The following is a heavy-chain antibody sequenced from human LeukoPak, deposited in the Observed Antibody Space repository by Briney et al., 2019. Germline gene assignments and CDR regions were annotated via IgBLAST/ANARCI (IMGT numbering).Heavy chain of an antibody. J-gene: IGHJ5*02. CDR2: INTHTGNP. Sequence: GASVKVSCKASGYTFTIYPINWVRQAPGQGLEWMGWINTHTGNPTYAQGFTGRFVFSLDTSVNTAYLQITSLKADDTAVYYCARDPPYDDFWSRYTIFDPWGQGTLVTVS. CDR3: ARDPPYDDFWSRYTIFDP. D-gene: IGHD3-3*01. CDR1: GYTFTIYP. V-gene: IGHV7-4-1*02.